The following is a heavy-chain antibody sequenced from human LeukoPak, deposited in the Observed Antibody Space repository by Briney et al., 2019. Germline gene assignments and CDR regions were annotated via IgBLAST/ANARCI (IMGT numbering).Heavy chain of an antibody. D-gene: IGHD6-19*01. CDR3: ARVSVFPRSGWGREY. V-gene: IGHV1-2*02. CDR2: INPNSGGT. Sequence: GASVKVSCKASGYTFTGYYMHWVRQAPGQGLEWMGWINPNSGGTNYAQKFQGRVTMTRDTSISTAYMELSRLRSDDTAVYYCARVSVFPRSGWGREYWGQGTLVNVFS. J-gene: IGHJ4*02. CDR1: GYTFTGYY.